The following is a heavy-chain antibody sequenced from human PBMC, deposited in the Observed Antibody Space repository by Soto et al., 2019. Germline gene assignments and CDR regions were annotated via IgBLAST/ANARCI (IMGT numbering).Heavy chain of an antibody. CDR3: ATDFYGSRDY. CDR2: INSDGSST. J-gene: IGHJ4*02. V-gene: IGHV3-74*01. D-gene: IGHD3-10*01. CDR1: GFTFGSSW. Sequence: EIQLVESGGGLVQPGGSLRLSCAASGFTFGSSWMHWVRQAPGKGLVWVSRINSDGSSTSYADSVKGRFTISRDNAKNTVYWQMDGLGAEDRAVYYCATDFYGSRDYWGEGALVIVSS.